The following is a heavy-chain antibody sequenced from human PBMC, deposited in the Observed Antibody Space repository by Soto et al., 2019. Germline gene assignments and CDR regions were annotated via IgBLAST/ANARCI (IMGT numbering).Heavy chain of an antibody. CDR1: GGSISSSSYY. V-gene: IGHV4-39*02. CDR3: TREGDGSGFFSDF. Sequence: SGTLSLTCTVSGGSISSSSYYWGWIRQPPGKGLEWIGSIYYSGSTYYNPSLKSRFTISKDNSKNTLFLQMGSLRAEDTAVYYCTREGDGSGFFSDFWGQGALVTVSS. D-gene: IGHD3-22*01. J-gene: IGHJ4*02. CDR2: IYYSGST.